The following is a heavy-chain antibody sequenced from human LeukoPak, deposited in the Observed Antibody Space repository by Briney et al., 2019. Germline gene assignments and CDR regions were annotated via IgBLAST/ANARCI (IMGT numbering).Heavy chain of an antibody. J-gene: IGHJ6*02. CDR3: ASDHDILTGYYKDYYYGMDV. D-gene: IGHD3-9*01. CDR1: GFTFSSYS. Sequence: GGSLRLSCAASGFTFSSYSMNWVRQAPGKGLEWVSSISSSSSYIYYADSVKGRFTISGDNAKNSLYLQMNSLRAEDTAVYYCASDHDILTGYYKDYYYGMDVWGQGTTVTVSS. CDR2: ISSSSSYI. V-gene: IGHV3-21*01.